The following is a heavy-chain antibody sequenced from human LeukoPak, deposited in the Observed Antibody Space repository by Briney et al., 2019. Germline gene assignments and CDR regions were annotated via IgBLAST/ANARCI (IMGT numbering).Heavy chain of an antibody. CDR1: GYTFTGYY. CDR2: INPNSGGT. Sequence: GASVKVSCKASGYTFTGYYMHWVRQAPGQGLEWMGWINPNSGGTNYAQKFQGRVPMTRDTSISPAYMELSSLKSDDTAVYYCARDPYDYVWGSYRYHAFDIWGQGTMVTVSS. V-gene: IGHV1-2*02. D-gene: IGHD3-16*02. CDR3: ARDPYDYVWGSYRYHAFDI. J-gene: IGHJ3*02.